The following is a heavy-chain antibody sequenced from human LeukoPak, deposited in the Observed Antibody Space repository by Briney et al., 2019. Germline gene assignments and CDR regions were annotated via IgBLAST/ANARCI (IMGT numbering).Heavy chain of an antibody. D-gene: IGHD7-27*01. Sequence: PSETLSLTCAVSGGSISSGSYSWSWIRQPPGKGLEWIEYIYPRGSTYYNPSLKSRVTMSLDRSANQFSLNLSSVTAADTAVYYCARFSPRAMGNYFDFWGQGTLVTVSS. CDR2: IYPRGST. CDR3: ARFSPRAMGNYFDF. CDR1: GGSISSGSYS. V-gene: IGHV4-30-2*01. J-gene: IGHJ4*02.